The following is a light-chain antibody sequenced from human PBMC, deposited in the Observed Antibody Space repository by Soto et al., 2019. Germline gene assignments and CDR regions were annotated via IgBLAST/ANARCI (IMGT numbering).Light chain of an antibody. CDR3: QQYYSTQT. CDR1: QSVLYSSNNKNY. V-gene: IGKV4-1*01. Sequence: DIVMTPSPDSLALSLGETATINCKSSQSVLYSSNNKNYLAWYQQKPGQPPNLLIYWASTRASGVPDRFSGSGSGTDFTLTISSLQAEDVAVYYCQQYYSTQTFGQGTKVDIK. J-gene: IGKJ1*01. CDR2: WAS.